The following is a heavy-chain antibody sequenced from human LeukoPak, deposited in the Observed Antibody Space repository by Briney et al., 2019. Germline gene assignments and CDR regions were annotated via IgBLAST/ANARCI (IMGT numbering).Heavy chain of an antibody. CDR1: GFTFSGYG. J-gene: IGHJ6*03. CDR2: IWYDGSNK. Sequence: GGSLRLSCAASGFTFSGYGMHWVRQAPGKGLEWVAVIWYDGSNKYYADSVKGRFTISRDNSKNTLYLQMNSLRAEDTAVYYCAKCSDYYYYMDVWGKGTTVTVSS. D-gene: IGHD3-10*02. CDR3: AKCSDYYYYMDV. V-gene: IGHV3-33*06.